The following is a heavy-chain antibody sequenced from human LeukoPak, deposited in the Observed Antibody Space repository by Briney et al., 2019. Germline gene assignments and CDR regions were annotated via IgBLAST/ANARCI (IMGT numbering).Heavy chain of an antibody. J-gene: IGHJ4*02. CDR3: ARDLGNTGWYTFDY. D-gene: IGHD2-15*01. CDR2: TYYRSKWYA. V-gene: IGHV6-1*01. Sequence: SQTLSLTCDISGDSVSSINGAWNWVRQSPSRGLEWLGRTYYRSKWYADYAGSVTGRITISQDTSKNQFSLQIDSVTPEDTAVYYCARDLGNTGWYTFDYWGQGTLVTVSS. CDR1: GDSVSSINGA.